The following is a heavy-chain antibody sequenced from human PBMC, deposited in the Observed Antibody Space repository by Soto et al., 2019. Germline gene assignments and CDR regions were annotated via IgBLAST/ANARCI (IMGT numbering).Heavy chain of an antibody. D-gene: IGHD3-22*01. V-gene: IGHV3-21*01. J-gene: IGHJ6*02. CDR1: GFTFSSYS. CDR2: ISSSSSYI. Sequence: EVQLVESGGGLVKPGGSLRLSCAASGFTFSSYSMNWVRQAPGKGLEWVSSISSSSSYIYYADSVKGRFTISRDNAKNSLYLQMNSLRAEDTAVYYCARDADSNEGYYYGMDVWGQGTTVTVSS. CDR3: ARDADSNEGYYYGMDV.